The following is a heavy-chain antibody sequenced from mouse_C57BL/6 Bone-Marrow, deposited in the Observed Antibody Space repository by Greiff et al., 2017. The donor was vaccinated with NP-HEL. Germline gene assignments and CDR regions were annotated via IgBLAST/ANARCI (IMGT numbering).Heavy chain of an antibody. V-gene: IGHV1-85*01. Sequence: VQLQQSGPELVKPGASVKLSCKASGYTFTSYDINWVKQRPGQGLEWIGWIYPRDGSTKYNEKFKGKATLTVDTSSSTAYVELHSLTAEDSAVYCCARRGIYYGSSWYFDVWGTGTTVTVSS. CDR1: GYTFTSYD. J-gene: IGHJ1*03. CDR2: IYPRDGST. CDR3: ARRGIYYGSSWYFDV. D-gene: IGHD1-1*01.